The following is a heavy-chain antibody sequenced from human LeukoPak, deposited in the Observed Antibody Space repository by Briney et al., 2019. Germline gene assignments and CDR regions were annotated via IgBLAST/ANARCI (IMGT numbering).Heavy chain of an antibody. Sequence: ASVKVSCKASGYTFTSCDINWVRQATGQGLEWMGWMNPNSGNTGYAQKFQGRVAITRNTSISTAYMELSSLRSEDTAVYYCARGLRFLEWANDYWGQGTLVTVSS. J-gene: IGHJ4*02. CDR1: GYTFTSCD. CDR2: MNPNSGNT. D-gene: IGHD3-3*01. V-gene: IGHV1-8*03. CDR3: ARGLRFLEWANDY.